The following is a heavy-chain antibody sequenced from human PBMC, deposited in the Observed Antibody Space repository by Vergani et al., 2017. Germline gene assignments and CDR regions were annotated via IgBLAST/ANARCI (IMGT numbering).Heavy chain of an antibody. CDR1: GFTFSTYA. Sequence: QVQLVESGGGVVQPGRSLRLSCTASGFTFSTYAMHWVRQAPGKGLEWVAIIYDDGSNKYYADSVKGRFTIARDNSRNTLDLLMSSLRAEDTAIYYCVGEGSYCGSTTSRNPSYFYYYHMDVWGEGTTVTVSS. J-gene: IGHJ6*03. CDR2: IYDDGSNK. CDR3: VGEGSYCGSTTSRNPSYFYYYHMDV. V-gene: IGHV3-33*01. D-gene: IGHD2-21*01.